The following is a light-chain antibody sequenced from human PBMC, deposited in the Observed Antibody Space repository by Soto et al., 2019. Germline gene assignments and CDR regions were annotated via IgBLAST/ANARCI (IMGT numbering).Light chain of an antibody. J-gene: IGKJ4*01. CDR3: QQRSNWPPT. Sequence: IVLTQSPATLSLSPGERATLSCRASQSVGSSLAWYQQKPGQPPSLLIYDSSNRATGIPARFSGSGSGTDFTLTISSLEPEDFAVYYCQQRSNWPPTFGGGTKVDIK. V-gene: IGKV3-11*01. CDR2: DSS. CDR1: QSVGSS.